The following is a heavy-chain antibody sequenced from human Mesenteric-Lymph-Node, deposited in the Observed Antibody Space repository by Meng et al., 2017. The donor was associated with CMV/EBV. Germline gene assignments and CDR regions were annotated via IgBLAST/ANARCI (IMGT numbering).Heavy chain of an antibody. V-gene: IGHV4-30-4*08. Sequence: LRLSCNVSGGSISSGDYYWSWIRQPPGKGLEWIGHIYYSGSAYYNPSLKSRITISVDTSKNQFSLRLSSVTAADTAVYYCARDREYTRDYYYYYYAMDVWGQGTTVTVSS. J-gene: IGHJ6*02. CDR2: IYYSGSA. D-gene: IGHD1-7*01. CDR1: GGSISSGDYY. CDR3: ARDREYTRDYYYYYYAMDV.